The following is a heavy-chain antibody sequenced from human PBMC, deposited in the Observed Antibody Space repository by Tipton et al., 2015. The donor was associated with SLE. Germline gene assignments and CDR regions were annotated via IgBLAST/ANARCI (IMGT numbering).Heavy chain of an antibody. CDR2: IYYSGST. CDR1: GGSISSGGYY. CDR3: ARGNTIFGVGY. D-gene: IGHD3-3*01. V-gene: IGHV4-31*03. J-gene: IGHJ4*02. Sequence: TLSLTCTVPGGSISSGGYYWSWIRQHPGKGLEWIGYIYYSGSTYYNPSLKSRVTISVDTSKNQFSLKLSSVTAADTAVYYCARGNTIFGVGYWGQGTLVTVSS.